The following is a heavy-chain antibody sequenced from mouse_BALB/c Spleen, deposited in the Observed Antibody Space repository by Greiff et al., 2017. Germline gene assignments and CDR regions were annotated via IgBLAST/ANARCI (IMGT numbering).Heavy chain of an antibody. CDR3: ARGEVRRGYAMDY. J-gene: IGHJ4*01. CDR2: ILPGSGST. D-gene: IGHD2-14*01. CDR1: GYTFSSYW. Sequence: QVQLQQSGAELMKPGASVKISCKATGYTFSSYWIEWVKQRPGHGLEWIGEILPGSGSTNYNEKFKGKATFTAATSSNTAYMQLSSLTSEDSAVYYCARGEVRRGYAMDYWGQGTSVTVSS. V-gene: IGHV1-9*01.